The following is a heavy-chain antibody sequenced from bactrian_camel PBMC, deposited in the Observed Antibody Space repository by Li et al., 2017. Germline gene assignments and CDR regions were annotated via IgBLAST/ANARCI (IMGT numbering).Heavy chain of an antibody. J-gene: IGHJ4*01. CDR2: LASDGRHT. Sequence: HVQLVESGGGLVQPGKSLTLSCAASGFTFSNYYMMWVRQTPGKGLEWLSALASDGRHTYYADSVKGRFTISRDNDKGTLYLQMNLLEPADTAMYYCGYGGFCSSYKFNYSGRGTQVTVS. CDR1: GFTFSNYY. V-gene: IGHV3S6*01. CDR3: GYGGFCSSYKFNY. D-gene: IGHD3*01.